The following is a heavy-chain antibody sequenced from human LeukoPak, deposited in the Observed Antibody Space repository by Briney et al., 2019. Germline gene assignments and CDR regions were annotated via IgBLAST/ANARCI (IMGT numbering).Heavy chain of an antibody. Sequence: PGGSLRLSCVASRFTFSNYWMSWVRQAPGKGLEWVANIKEDGSEKYYADSVKGRFTISRDNAKNSLYLQMNSLRGEDTAVYYCAREGPFTIFGVVHAFGYWGQGTLVTVSS. V-gene: IGHV3-7*01. CDR3: AREGPFTIFGVVHAFGY. CDR1: RFTFSNYW. J-gene: IGHJ4*02. D-gene: IGHD3-3*01. CDR2: IKEDGSEK.